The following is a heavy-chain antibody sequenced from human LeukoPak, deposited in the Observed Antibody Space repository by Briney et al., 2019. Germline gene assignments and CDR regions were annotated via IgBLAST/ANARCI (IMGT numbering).Heavy chain of an antibody. J-gene: IGHJ4*02. CDR3: ARTYYYDSSGYYPTPYYFDY. V-gene: IGHV4-38-2*02. CDR2: IYHSGRT. D-gene: IGHD3-22*01. Sequence: SETLSLTCTVSGYSISSGYYWGWIRQPPGKGLEWIGSIYHSGRTFYNPSLKSRVTISVDTSKNQFSLKLTSVTAADTAVYYCARTYYYDSSGYYPTPYYFDYWGQGTLVTVSS. CDR1: GYSISSGYY.